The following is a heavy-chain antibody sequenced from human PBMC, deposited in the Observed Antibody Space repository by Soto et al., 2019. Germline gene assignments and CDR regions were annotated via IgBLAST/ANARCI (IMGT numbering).Heavy chain of an antibody. CDR2: IYPGDSDT. J-gene: IGHJ4*02. D-gene: IGHD2-21*02. V-gene: IGHV5-51*01. CDR1: GYSFTSYW. Sequence: GESLKISCKGSGYSFTSYWIGWVRQMPGKGLEWMGIIYPGDSDTRYSPSFQGQVTISADKSVSTAYLQWSSLKASDTAMYYCARPRKATTYCGGDCYPYYFDYWGQGTLVTVSS. CDR3: ARPRKATTYCGGDCYPYYFDY.